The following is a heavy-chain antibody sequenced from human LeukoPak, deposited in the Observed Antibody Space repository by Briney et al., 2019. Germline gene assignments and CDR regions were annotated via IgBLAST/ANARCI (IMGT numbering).Heavy chain of an antibody. CDR3: SRSGSSWQGRWYFQH. D-gene: IGHD6-13*01. Sequence: GASVKVSCKASGCTFSSYAISWVRQAPGQGLEWMGGIIPIFGTANYAQKFQGRVTITADESTSTAYMELSSLRSEDTAVYYCSRSGSSWQGRWYFQHWGQGTLVTVSS. CDR2: IIPIFGTA. V-gene: IGHV1-69*13. J-gene: IGHJ1*01. CDR1: GCTFSSYA.